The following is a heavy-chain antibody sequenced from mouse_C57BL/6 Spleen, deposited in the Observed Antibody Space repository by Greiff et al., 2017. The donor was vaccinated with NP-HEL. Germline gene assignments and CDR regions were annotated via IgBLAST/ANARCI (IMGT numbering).Heavy chain of an antibody. Sequence: QGLEWIGNIDPSDSETHYNQKFKDKATLTVDKSSSTAYMQLSSLTSEESAVDYCSRRGSSYWYFDVWGTGTTVTVSS. D-gene: IGHD1-1*01. J-gene: IGHJ1*03. CDR2: IDPSDSET. CDR3: SRRGSSYWYFDV. V-gene: IGHV1-52*01.